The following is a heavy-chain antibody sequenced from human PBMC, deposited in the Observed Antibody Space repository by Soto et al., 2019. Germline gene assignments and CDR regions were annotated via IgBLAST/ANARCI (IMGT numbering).Heavy chain of an antibody. CDR3: ARDLSDPYSSGWYSDAFDI. D-gene: IGHD6-19*01. CDR2: INPSGGST. Sequence: QVQLVQSGAEVKKPGASVKVSCKASGYTFTSYYMHWVRQAPGQGLEWMGIINPSGGSTSYEQKFQGRVTMTRDTSTSTVYMELSSLRSEDTAVYYCARDLSDPYSSGWYSDAFDIWGQGTMVTVSS. V-gene: IGHV1-46*01. CDR1: GYTFTSYY. J-gene: IGHJ3*02.